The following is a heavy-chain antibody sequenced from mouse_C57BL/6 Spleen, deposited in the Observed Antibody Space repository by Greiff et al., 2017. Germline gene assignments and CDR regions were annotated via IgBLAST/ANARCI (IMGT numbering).Heavy chain of an antibody. CDR3: AREGDLTGPVAY. Sequence: EVQRVESGGGLVKPGGSLKLSCAASGFTFRSYAMSWVRQTPEKRLEWVATISDGGSYTYYPDNVKGRFTISRDNAKNNLYLQMSHLKSEDTAMYYCAREGDLTGPVAYWGQGTLVTVSA. CDR1: GFTFRSYA. CDR2: ISDGGSYT. J-gene: IGHJ3*01. D-gene: IGHD3-1*01. V-gene: IGHV5-4*01.